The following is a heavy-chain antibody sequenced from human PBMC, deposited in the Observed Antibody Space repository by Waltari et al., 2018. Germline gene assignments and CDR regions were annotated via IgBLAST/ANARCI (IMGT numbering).Heavy chain of an antibody. CDR2: ISYDGSNK. V-gene: IGHV3-30-3*01. CDR3: ARDLMAVGAITREGVDD. CDR1: GFTFSSYA. Sequence: QVQLVQSGGGVVQPGRSLRLSCAASGFTFSSYAMHWFRQAPGKGLEWVAVISYDGSNKYYADSVKGRFTISRDNSKSTLFLQMSSLRADDTAVYYCARDLMAVGAITREGVDDWGQGSLVTVSS. D-gene: IGHD6-19*01. J-gene: IGHJ4*02.